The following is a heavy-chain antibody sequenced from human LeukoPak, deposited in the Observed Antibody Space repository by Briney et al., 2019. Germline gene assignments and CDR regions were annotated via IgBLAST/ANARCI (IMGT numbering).Heavy chain of an antibody. CDR3: ARDRPLLGASSWFDP. J-gene: IGHJ5*02. Sequence: SETLSLTCSVSDYSISSGYYWDWIRQPPGKGLEWIGTIYHSGSIYYTPSLKSRVTISVDTSKNQFSLKLSSVTAADTAVYYCARDRPLLGASSWFDPWGQGTLVTVSS. CDR1: DYSISSGYY. CDR2: IYHSGSI. V-gene: IGHV4-38-2*02. D-gene: IGHD4-17*01.